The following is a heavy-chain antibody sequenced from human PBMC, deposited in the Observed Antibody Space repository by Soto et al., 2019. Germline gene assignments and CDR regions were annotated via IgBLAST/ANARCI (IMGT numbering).Heavy chain of an antibody. CDR1: GFPFSHYW. CDR2: INPAGTIA. J-gene: IGHJ5*02. V-gene: IGHV3-74*01. CDR3: TSDTFGLRDT. D-gene: IGHD3-16*01. Sequence: GSLRLSCAASGFPFSHYWMHWVRQTPGKGLVWVSRINPAGTIANYADSVEGRFTISRDNADSALFLQMNSLSAEDTAISYCTSDTFGLRDTWGQGTLVTVSS.